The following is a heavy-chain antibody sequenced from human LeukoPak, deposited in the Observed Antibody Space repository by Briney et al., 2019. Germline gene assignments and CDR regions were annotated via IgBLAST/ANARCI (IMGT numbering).Heavy chain of an antibody. V-gene: IGHV3-74*01. CDR2: IKGDRSIT. CDR1: GFTFSGKW. CDR3: SRSDWVDS. Sequence: GGSLRPSCAASGFTFSGKWMHWVRQAPGKGLVWVSRIKGDRSITNHGDSVKRRITTSRENATTTLHLQMDSLRAEATAVYDCSRSDWVDSWGQGTLVIVSS. J-gene: IGHJ5*01.